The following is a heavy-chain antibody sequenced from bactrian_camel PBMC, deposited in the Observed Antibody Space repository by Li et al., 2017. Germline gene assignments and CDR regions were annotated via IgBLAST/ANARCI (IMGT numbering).Heavy chain of an antibody. CDR1: GGTDMRQC. V-gene: IGHV3S40*01. J-gene: IGHJ4*01. CDR3: QADRARSSSFGDFIAPLEGSF. Sequence: VQLVESGGGSVQAGGSLRLSCAASGGTDMRQCMGWFRQAPGKEREGVAGLYRDYGSKFYTDPVKGRFTISQDKDKNTVYLQINSLKPEDTAVYFCQADRARSSSFGDFIAPLEGSFWGQGTQVTVS. CDR2: LYRDYGSK. D-gene: IGHD1*01.